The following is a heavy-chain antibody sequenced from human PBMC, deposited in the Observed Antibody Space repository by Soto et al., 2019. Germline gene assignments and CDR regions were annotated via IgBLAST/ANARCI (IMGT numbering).Heavy chain of an antibody. CDR3: ARRIQLSTYYYYGMDV. V-gene: IGHV5-51*01. D-gene: IGHD5-18*01. J-gene: IGHJ6*02. CDR2: IYPGDSGT. CDR1: GYSFTSYW. Sequence: KISCKGSGYSFTSYWIGWVRQMPGKGLEWMGIIYPGDSGTRYSPSFQGQVTISADKSISTAYLQWSSLKASDTAMYYCARRIQLSTYYYYGMDVWGQGTTVTVSS.